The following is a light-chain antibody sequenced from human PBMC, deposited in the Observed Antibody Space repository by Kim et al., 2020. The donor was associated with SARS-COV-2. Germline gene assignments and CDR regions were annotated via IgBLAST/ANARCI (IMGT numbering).Light chain of an antibody. CDR1: SSNIGSNY. V-gene: IGLV1-47*01. J-gene: IGLJ1*01. CDR3: AAWDDSLSAPYV. CDR2: RNN. Sequence: ELTQPPSASGTPGQRVTISCSGSSSNIGSNYVYWYQQLPGTAPKLLIYRNNQRPSGAPDRFSGSKSGTSASLAISGLRSEDEADYYCAAWDDSLSAPYVFGTGTKVTVL.